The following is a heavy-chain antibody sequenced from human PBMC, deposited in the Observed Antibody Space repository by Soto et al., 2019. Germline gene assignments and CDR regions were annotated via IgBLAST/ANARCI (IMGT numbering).Heavy chain of an antibody. V-gene: IGHV1-18*01. J-gene: IGHJ5*02. CDR1: GYTFTTYG. CDR2: ISTYNSNT. CDR3: ARTGDSSSYDL. D-gene: IGHD6-6*01. Sequence: ASVKVSCKASGYTFTTYGITWVRQAPGQGLEWMGWISTYNSNTNYAQRVQDRVTMTTDTSTSTAYMELRSLRYDDTAVYYCARTGDSSSYDLWGQGTLVTVS.